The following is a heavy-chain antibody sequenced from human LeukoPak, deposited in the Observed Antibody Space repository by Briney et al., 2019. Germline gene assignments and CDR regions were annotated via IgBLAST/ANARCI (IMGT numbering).Heavy chain of an antibody. CDR1: GGSISSYY. Sequence: SETLSLTCTVSGGSISSYYWSWIRQPAGKGLEWIGRFYISGSTNYTPSLKSRVTMSVDTSKNQFSLRLNSVTAADTAVYYCARDFLLQSEGLFDYWGQGTLVTVSS. CDR2: FYISGST. CDR3: ARDFLLQSEGLFDY. V-gene: IGHV4-4*07. J-gene: IGHJ4*02. D-gene: IGHD4-11*01.